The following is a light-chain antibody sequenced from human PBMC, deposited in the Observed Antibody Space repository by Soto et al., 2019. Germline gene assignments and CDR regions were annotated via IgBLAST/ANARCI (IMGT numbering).Light chain of an antibody. Sequence: EIVMTQSPATLSVSPGERATLSCRASQSVSSNLAWYQQKPGQAPRLLIYGASTRATGIPARFSGSGSGTDFTLTISSLQSEDFAVYYCQQYNNWLWTFGQGTTVEIK. J-gene: IGKJ1*01. CDR3: QQYNNWLWT. V-gene: IGKV3-15*01. CDR2: GAS. CDR1: QSVSSN.